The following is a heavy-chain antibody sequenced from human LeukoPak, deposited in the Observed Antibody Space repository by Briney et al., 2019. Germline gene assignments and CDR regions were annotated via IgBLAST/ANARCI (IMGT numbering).Heavy chain of an antibody. CDR3: AKGPSGSGSYYTS. CDR2: ISGSGGST. J-gene: IGHJ5*02. CDR1: GFTFSSYA. D-gene: IGHD3-10*01. V-gene: IGHV3-23*01. Sequence: PGGSLRLSCAASGFTFSSYAMSWVRQAPGKGLEWVSAISGSGGSTYYADSVKGRFTISRDNAKNSLYLQMNSLRAEDTALYYCAKGPSGSGSYYTSWGQGILVTVSS.